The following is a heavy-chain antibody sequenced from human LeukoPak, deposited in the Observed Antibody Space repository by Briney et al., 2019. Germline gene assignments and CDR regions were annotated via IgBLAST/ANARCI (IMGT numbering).Heavy chain of an antibody. Sequence: SETLSLTCTVSGDSISSYYWSWIRQPPGKGLEWIGYIYYSGSTNYNPSLKSRVTISVDTSKNQFSLTLSSVTAADTAVYYCARGQRYRNGYTVTELGSGYFDYWGQGTLVTVSS. CDR3: ARGQRYRNGYTVTELGSGYFDY. J-gene: IGHJ4*02. D-gene: IGHD5-18*01. V-gene: IGHV4-59*01. CDR1: GDSISSYY. CDR2: IYYSGST.